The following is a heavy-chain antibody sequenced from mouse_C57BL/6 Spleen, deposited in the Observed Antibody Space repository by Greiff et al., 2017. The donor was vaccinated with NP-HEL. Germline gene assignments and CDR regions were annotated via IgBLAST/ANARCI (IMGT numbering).Heavy chain of an antibody. J-gene: IGHJ4*01. D-gene: IGHD1-1*01. CDR1: GFNIKDDY. CDR2: IDPENGDT. V-gene: IGHV14-4*01. CDR3: TTLLRPTISGFYAMDY. Sequence: EVQLQQSGAELVRPGASVKLSCTASGFNIKDDYMHWVKQRPEQGLEWIGWIDPENGDTEYASKFQGKATIPADTSSNTAYLQISSLTSEDTAVYYCTTLLRPTISGFYAMDYWGQGTSVTVSS.